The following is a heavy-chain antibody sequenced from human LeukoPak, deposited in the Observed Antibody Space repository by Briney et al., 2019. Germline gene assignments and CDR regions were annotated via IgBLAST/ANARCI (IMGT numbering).Heavy chain of an antibody. CDR1: GYTFTSYG. V-gene: IGHV1-18*01. J-gene: IGHJ4*02. Sequence: ASVKVSCKASGYTFTSYGIIWVRQAPGQGLEWMGWISTYNGNTNYAQKIQGRVTMTTDTSTSTAYMELRSLRSDDTAVYYCARDLPYSSSWESIDYWGQGTQVTVSS. CDR3: ARDLPYSSSWESIDY. CDR2: ISTYNGNT. D-gene: IGHD6-13*01.